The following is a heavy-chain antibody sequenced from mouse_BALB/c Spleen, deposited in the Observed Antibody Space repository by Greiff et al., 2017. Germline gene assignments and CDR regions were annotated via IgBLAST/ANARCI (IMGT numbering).Heavy chain of an antibody. CDR2: IDPENGNT. CDR1: GFNIKDYY. CDR3: AREGDYYGSRPFAY. V-gene: IGHV14-1*02. Sequence: EVQLQQSGAELVRPGALVKLSCKASGFNIKDYYMHWVKQRPEQGLEWIGWIDPENGNTIYDPKFQGKASITADTSSNTAYLQLSSLTSEDTAVYYCAREGDYYGSRPFAYWGQGTLVTVSA. D-gene: IGHD1-1*01. J-gene: IGHJ3*01.